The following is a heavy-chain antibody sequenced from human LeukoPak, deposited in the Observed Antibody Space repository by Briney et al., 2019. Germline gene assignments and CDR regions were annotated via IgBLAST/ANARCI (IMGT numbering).Heavy chain of an antibody. V-gene: IGHV3-11*01. CDR1: GFTFSDYY. J-gene: IGHJ5*02. D-gene: IGHD6-6*01. CDR3: ARDPYGSSSNWFDP. Sequence: GGSLRLSCAASGFTFSDYYMSWFRLAPGKGLEWISYISSGATDTHYADSVKGRFTISRDNAHNSLYLQMDSLRADDTAVYYCARDPYGSSSNWFDPWGQGTLVTVSS. CDR2: ISSGATDT.